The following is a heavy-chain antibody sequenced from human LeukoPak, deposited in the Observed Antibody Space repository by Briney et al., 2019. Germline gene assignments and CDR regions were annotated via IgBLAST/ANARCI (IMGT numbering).Heavy chain of an antibody. J-gene: IGHJ5*02. D-gene: IGHD6-6*01. CDR2: IKSKTDGGTT. V-gene: IGHV3-15*01. Sequence: GGSLRLSCAASGFTFSNAWMSWVRQAPGKGLEWVGRIKSKTDGGTTDYAAPVKGRFTISRDDSKNTLYLQMNSLKTEDTAVYYCAGIAARQNWFDPWGQGSLVTVSS. CDR3: AGIAARQNWFDP. CDR1: GFTFSNAW.